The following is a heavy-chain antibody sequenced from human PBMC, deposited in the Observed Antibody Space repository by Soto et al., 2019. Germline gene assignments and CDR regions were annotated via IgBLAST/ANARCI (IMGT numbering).Heavy chain of an antibody. CDR3: ARDRDPYCTNGVCYTLDY. Sequence: GASVKVSCKASGGTLSSYTISWVRQAPGQGLEWMGRIIPILGIANYAQKFQGRVTITADKSTSTAYMELSSLRSEDTAVYYCARDRDPYCTNGVCYTLDYWGQRTLVTVSS. CDR2: IIPILGIA. V-gene: IGHV1-69*04. J-gene: IGHJ4*02. D-gene: IGHD2-8*01. CDR1: GGTLSSYT.